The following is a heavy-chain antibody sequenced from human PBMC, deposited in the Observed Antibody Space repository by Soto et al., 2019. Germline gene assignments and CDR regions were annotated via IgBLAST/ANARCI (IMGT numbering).Heavy chain of an antibody. D-gene: IGHD1-26*01. Sequence: EVQLVESGGGLVKPGGSLRLSCVISGFTFNNVWLNWVRQAPGKGLVWVGRMKNNGATDYAAPVRGRFTISRDDSRDTLYLQMNNLETEDTAVYYCTTDLSPPEGPSYPIDYWGQGTLVTVSS. J-gene: IGHJ4*02. V-gene: IGHV3-15*01. CDR3: TTDLSPPEGPSYPIDY. CDR1: GFTFNNVW. CDR2: MKNNGAT.